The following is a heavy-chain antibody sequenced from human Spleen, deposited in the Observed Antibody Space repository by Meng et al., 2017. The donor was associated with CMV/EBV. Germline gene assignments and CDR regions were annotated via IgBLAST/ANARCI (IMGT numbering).Heavy chain of an antibody. CDR3: ARASQNLYDY. V-gene: IGHV1-2*02. CDR2: INPNSGST. CDR1: GYTFTYRY. D-gene: IGHD2-2*02. J-gene: IGHJ4*02. Sequence: ASVKVSCKASGYTFTYRYLHWVRQAPGQGLEWMGWINPNSGSTGYVQSFKGRVTMTRDTSISTAYMELSRLRSDDTAVYYCARASQNLYDYWGQGSLVTVS.